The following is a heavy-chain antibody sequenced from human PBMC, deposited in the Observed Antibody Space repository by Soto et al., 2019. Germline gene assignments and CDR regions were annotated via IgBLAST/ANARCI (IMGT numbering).Heavy chain of an antibody. D-gene: IGHD3-16*01. CDR2: IYYTGST. CDR1: GGSISGGDYY. V-gene: IGHV4-61*08. CDR3: ATRDSRMILSYFDY. Sequence: QVQLQESGPGLVKPSETLSLTCTVSGGSISGGDYYWSWIRQPPGKGLEWIGYIYYTGSTNYNPSLKSRITISVDTSNNQFSLKLSSVTAADTAVYYCATRDSRMILSYFDYWGQGTLVTVSP. J-gene: IGHJ4*02.